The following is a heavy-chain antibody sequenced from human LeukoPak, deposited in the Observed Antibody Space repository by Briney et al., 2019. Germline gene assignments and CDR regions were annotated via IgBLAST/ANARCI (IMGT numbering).Heavy chain of an antibody. CDR1: GFSFSRNW. CDR2: INPDGSQK. CDR3: ARLLGTATIFDY. J-gene: IGHJ4*02. D-gene: IGHD5-24*01. Sequence: GGSLTLSCEASGFSFSRNWMSWVRQAPGKGLDWVANINPDGSQKYYVDSVKGRFTISRDNTKSSLYLQMNSLGAEDTAVYYCARLLGTATIFDYWGQGTLVTVSS. V-gene: IGHV3-7*01.